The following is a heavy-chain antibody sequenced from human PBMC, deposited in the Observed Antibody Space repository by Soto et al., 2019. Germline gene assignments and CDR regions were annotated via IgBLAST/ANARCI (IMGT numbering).Heavy chain of an antibody. CDR2: MNPNSGNT. Sequence: ASVKVSCKASGYTFTSYDINWVRQATGQGLEWMGWMNPNSGNTGYAQKFQGRVTLSRDTSINTAYLELSRLTFDDAAVYFCARERYQVISDGMDVWGQGTTVTVS. CDR3: ARERYQVISDGMDV. J-gene: IGHJ6*02. V-gene: IGHV1-8*01. D-gene: IGHD2-2*01. CDR1: GYTFTSYD.